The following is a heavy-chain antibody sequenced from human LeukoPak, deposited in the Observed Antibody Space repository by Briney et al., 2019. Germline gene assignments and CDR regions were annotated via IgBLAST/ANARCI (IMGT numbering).Heavy chain of an antibody. V-gene: IGHV1-2*02. CDR2: INPNSGGT. Sequence: ASVKVSCKASGYTFTGYYMHWVRQAPGQGLEWMGWINPNSGGTNYAQKFQGRVTMTRDTSTSTVYMELSSLRSEDTAVYYCARVSYSSGYTFDYWGQGTLVTVSS. J-gene: IGHJ4*02. D-gene: IGHD3-22*01. CDR3: ARVSYSSGYTFDY. CDR1: GYTFTGYY.